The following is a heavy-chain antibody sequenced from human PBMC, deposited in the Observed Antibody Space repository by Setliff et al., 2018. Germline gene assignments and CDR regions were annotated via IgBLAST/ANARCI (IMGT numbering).Heavy chain of an antibody. V-gene: IGHV1-24*01. CDR2: FDPEDGET. J-gene: IGHJ6*03. D-gene: IGHD3-3*01. CDR1: GYTLTELS. Sequence: ASVKVSCKVSGYTLTELSMHWVRQAPGKGLEWMGGFDPEDGETIYAQKFQGRVTMTEDTSTDTAYMELSSLRSEDTAVYYCATPPLLLIDYNFHKDYYYYMDVWGKGTTVTVSS. CDR3: ATPPLLLIDYNFHKDYYYYMDV.